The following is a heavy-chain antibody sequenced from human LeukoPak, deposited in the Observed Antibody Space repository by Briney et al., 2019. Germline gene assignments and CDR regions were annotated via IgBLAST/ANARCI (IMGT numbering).Heavy chain of an antibody. CDR2: IWYDGSNK. CDR1: GFTFSSYG. J-gene: IGHJ6*03. D-gene: IGHD3-3*01. V-gene: IGHV3-33*06. CDR3: AKDPVLRFLEWFEGDYYMDV. Sequence: PGRSLRLSCAASGFTFSSYGMQGVRQAPGKGLKWVAVIWYDGSNKYYADSVKGRFTISTDNYKTTLYLRMNSLRAEDTAVYYCAKDPVLRFLEWFEGDYYMDVWGKGTTVTVSS.